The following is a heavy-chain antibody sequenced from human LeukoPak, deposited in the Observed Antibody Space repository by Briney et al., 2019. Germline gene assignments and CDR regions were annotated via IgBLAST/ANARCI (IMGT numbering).Heavy chain of an antibody. J-gene: IGHJ6*03. CDR2: ISSSGSTI. CDR3: ARLGGSHPRLYYYYYYMDV. D-gene: IGHD1-26*01. Sequence: PGGSLRLSCAASGFTFSSYEMNWVRQAPGKGLECVSYISSSGSTIYYADSVKGRFTISRDNAKNSLYLQMNSLRAEDTAVYYCARLGGSHPRLYYYYYYMDVWGKGTTVTVSS. CDR1: GFTFSSYE. V-gene: IGHV3-48*03.